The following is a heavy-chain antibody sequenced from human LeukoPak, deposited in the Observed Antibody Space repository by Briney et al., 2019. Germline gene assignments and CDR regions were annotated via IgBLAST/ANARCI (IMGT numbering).Heavy chain of an antibody. CDR3: AREHGNYLRH. V-gene: IGHV3-48*01. D-gene: IGHD1-7*01. J-gene: IGHJ4*02. Sequence: GGSLRLSCAASGITFSSYGMSWVRQAPGKGLEWVSYISTRGSTLHYADSVKGRFTVSRDNANNSLYLQMNSLRAEDTAVYYCAREHGNYLRHWGQGTLVTVSS. CDR1: GITFSSYG. CDR2: ISTRGSTL.